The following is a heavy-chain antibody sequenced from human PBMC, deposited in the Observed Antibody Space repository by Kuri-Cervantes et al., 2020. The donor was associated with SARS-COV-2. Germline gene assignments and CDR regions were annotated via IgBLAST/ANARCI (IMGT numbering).Heavy chain of an antibody. J-gene: IGHJ6*03. D-gene: IGHD5-18*01. Sequence: SETLSLTCAVFGGSFSDYSWRWIRQPPEKGLEWIGDINHSGNANYNPSFKSRVTISVDTSKNQFSLRLSSVIAADTAVYYCARGREGVEPATALGLGFYYYYFMDVWGRGTTVTVSS. V-gene: IGHV4-34*01. CDR1: GGSFSDYS. CDR2: INHSGNA. CDR3: ARGREGVEPATALGLGFYYYYFMDV.